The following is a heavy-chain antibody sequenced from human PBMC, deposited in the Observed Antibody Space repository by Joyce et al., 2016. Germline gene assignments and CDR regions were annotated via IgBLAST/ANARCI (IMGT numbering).Heavy chain of an antibody. CDR3: ARDVLTTVTKAYGY. V-gene: IGHV3-21*01. CDR1: GFIFSSNS. J-gene: IGHJ4*02. D-gene: IGHD4-11*01. Sequence: EVQLVESGGGLVKPGESLRLACTASGFIFSSNSMTWVRQAPVKGLEWVSSISRDNTYIFHADSVKGRFTISRDNARNSLYLQMNSLRAEDTAVYYCARDVLTTVTKAYGYWGQGTLVAVSS. CDR2: ISRDNTYI.